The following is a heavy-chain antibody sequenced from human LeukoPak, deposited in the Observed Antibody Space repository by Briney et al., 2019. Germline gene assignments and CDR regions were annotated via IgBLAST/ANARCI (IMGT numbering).Heavy chain of an antibody. CDR1: GFTFSSYS. J-gene: IGHJ4*02. CDR2: ISSSSSYI. D-gene: IGHD3-3*01. V-gene: IGHV3-21*01. Sequence: PGGSLRLSCAASGFTFSSYSMNWVRQAPGKGLEWVSSISSSSSYIYYADSVEGRFTISRDNAKNSLYLQMNSLRAEDTAVYYCARDGPNYYDFWSGYPEGGYFDYWGQGTLVTVSS. CDR3: ARDGPNYYDFWSGYPEGGYFDY.